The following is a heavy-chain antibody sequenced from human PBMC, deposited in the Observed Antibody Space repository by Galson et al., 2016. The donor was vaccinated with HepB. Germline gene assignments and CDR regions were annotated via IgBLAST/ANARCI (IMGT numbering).Heavy chain of an antibody. CDR1: RFRINNYA. V-gene: IGHV3-23*01. CDR3: AKEMTAVQSFGMDV. Sequence: SLRLSCAASRFRINNYAMSWVRQAPGKGLEWVSVISGSGGSTYYVASVKGRFTISRDNSKNTLYLQMNSLRADDTATYYCAKEMTAVQSFGMDVWGQGTPVTVSS. CDR2: ISGSGGST. D-gene: IGHD6-13*01. J-gene: IGHJ6*02.